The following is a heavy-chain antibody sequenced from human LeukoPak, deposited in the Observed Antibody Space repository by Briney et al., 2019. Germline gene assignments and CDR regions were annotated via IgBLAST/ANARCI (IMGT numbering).Heavy chain of an antibody. CDR3: ARQRASASGTYYYFYTMDV. CDR2: IYLGDSDT. V-gene: IGHV5-51*01. Sequence: RAGESLKISCKGSGYSVTNSWIGWVRQMPGKGLEWMGIIYLGDSDTRYSPSFKGQVTISADRSINTAYLQWNSLKASDTAMYYCARQRASASGTYYYFYTMDVWGQGTTVTVSS. D-gene: IGHD3-10*01. J-gene: IGHJ6*02. CDR1: GYSVTNSW.